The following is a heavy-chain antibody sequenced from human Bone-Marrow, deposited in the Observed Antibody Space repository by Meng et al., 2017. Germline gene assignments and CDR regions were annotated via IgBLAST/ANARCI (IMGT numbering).Heavy chain of an antibody. V-gene: IGHV3-74*01. J-gene: IGHJ4*02. Sequence: GESLKISCAAPGFIFSNYWMHWVRQAPGKGLVRVSRINGDGRSTSYADSVKGRFTISRDNAKNTVYLHMNSLRAEDTGVYYCARVGCSSTSCYGEFDYWGQGTLVTVSS. D-gene: IGHD2-2*01. CDR3: ARVGCSSTSCYGEFDY. CDR2: INGDGRST. CDR1: GFIFSNYW.